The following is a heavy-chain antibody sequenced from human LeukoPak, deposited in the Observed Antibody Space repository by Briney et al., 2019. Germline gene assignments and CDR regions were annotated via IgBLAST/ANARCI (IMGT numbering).Heavy chain of an antibody. CDR1: GGSISSSSYY. CDR3: ARETKRYCSSTSCYLNYYYYYMDV. J-gene: IGHJ6*03. CDR2: IYYSGST. D-gene: IGHD2-2*01. Sequence: SETLSLTCTVSGGSISSSSYYWGWIRQPPGKGLEWIGNIYYSGSTYYNPSLKSRVTISVDTSKNQFSLKLSSVTAADTAVYYCARETKRYCSSTSCYLNYYYYYMDVWGKGTTVTVSS. V-gene: IGHV4-39*07.